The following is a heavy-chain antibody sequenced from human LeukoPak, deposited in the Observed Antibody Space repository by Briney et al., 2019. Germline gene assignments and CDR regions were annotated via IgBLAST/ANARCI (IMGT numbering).Heavy chain of an antibody. CDR2: ISYDGSNK. CDR3: AKDRGWYY. J-gene: IGHJ4*02. D-gene: IGHD6-19*01. Sequence: GGSLRLSCAASGFTFSSYGMHWVRQAPGKGLEWVAVISYDGSNKYYADSVKGRFTISRDNSKNTLYLQMNSLRAEDTAVYYCAKDRGWYYWGQGTLVTVSS. CDR1: GFTFSSYG. V-gene: IGHV3-30*18.